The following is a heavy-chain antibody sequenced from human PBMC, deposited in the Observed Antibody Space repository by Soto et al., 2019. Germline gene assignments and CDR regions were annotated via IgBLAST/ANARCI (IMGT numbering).Heavy chain of an antibody. CDR1: GFTFSSYA. D-gene: IGHD6-13*01. CDR3: ARDTSRNSSSWYGWSGAEGYFDY. V-gene: IGHV3-30-3*01. J-gene: IGHJ4*02. Sequence: QVQLVESGGGVVQPGRSLRLSCAASGFTFSSYAMHWVRQAPGKGLEWVAVISYDGSNKYYADSVKGRFTISRDNSKNTLYLPMDSLRAEDTAVYYCARDTSRNSSSWYGWSGAEGYFDYWGQGTLVTVSS. CDR2: ISYDGSNK.